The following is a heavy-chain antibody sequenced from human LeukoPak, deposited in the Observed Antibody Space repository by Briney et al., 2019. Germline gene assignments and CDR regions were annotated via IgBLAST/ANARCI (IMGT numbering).Heavy chain of an antibody. CDR2: IRSKANNYAT. V-gene: IGHV3-73*01. CDR3: ARAYSSGWLYSDY. Sequence: GESLKLSCVASGFSFSDSGVHWVRQASGKGLEWVGRIRSKANNYATAYGTSVKDRFTFSREDSKNTAYLQMNSLKIEDTAVYYCARAYSSGWLYSDYWGQGTLVTVSS. D-gene: IGHD6-19*01. CDR1: GFSFSDSG. J-gene: IGHJ4*02.